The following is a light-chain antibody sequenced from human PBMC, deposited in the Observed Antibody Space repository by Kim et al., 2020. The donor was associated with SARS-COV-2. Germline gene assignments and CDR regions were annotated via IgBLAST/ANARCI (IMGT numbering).Light chain of an antibody. CDR2: SQN. Sequence: ALGQTVTITCQGVSLRSSYASWYQQKPGQAPILVMFSQNNRPSGIPDRFSGSSSGDTASLTITGARAEDEADYYCGSRDTSGSQRLFGGGTQLTVL. J-gene: IGLJ3*02. CDR1: SLRSSY. V-gene: IGLV3-19*01. CDR3: GSRDTSGSQRL.